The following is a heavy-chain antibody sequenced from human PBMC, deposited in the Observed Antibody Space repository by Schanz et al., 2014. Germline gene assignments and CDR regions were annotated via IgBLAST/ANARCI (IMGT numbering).Heavy chain of an antibody. CDR3: AMTSGDRPL. CDR2: MTPTTGNR. J-gene: IGHJ4*02. D-gene: IGHD4-17*01. Sequence: QVQVVQSGAEVKNPGASVMGSCKASGYSFPTYDVNWVRQATGHGLEWMGGMTPTTGNRGYAQNFQARANRTRDTSLKTAYMEMTDMKVEAAGIYYCAMTSGDRPLWGQGTLIAVSS. V-gene: IGHV1-8*01. CDR1: GYSFPTYD.